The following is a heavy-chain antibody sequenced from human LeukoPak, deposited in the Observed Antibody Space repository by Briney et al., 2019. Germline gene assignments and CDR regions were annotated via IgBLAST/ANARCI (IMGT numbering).Heavy chain of an antibody. V-gene: IGHV1-2*02. Sequence: GASVKVSCKASGYTFSAYYIHWVRQAPGQGLEYMGCINPASGGTNYAENFQGRITMTADASITTAYMELSSLRSDDTAVFYCARSFKTGTHEGGPYWHQGTLVTVSS. J-gene: IGHJ4*02. D-gene: IGHD1-7*01. CDR1: GYTFSAYY. CDR3: ARSFKTGTHEGGPY. CDR2: INPASGGT.